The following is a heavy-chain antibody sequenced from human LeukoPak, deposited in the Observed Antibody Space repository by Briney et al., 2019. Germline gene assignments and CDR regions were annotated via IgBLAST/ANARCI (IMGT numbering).Heavy chain of an antibody. D-gene: IGHD3-9*01. CDR1: GYSFTSYW. J-gene: IGHJ5*02. Sequence: GESLKIFCKGSGYSFTSYWIGWVRQMPGKGLEWMGIIYPGDSDTRYSSSFQGQVTISADKSISTAYLQWSSLKASDTAMYYCARGQGIDYDILTGYPSYNWFDPWGQGTLVTVSS. V-gene: IGHV5-51*01. CDR3: ARGQGIDYDILTGYPSYNWFDP. CDR2: IYPGDSDT.